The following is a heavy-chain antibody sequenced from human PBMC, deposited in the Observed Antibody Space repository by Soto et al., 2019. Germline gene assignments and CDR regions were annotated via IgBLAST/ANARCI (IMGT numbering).Heavy chain of an antibody. J-gene: IGHJ4*02. V-gene: IGHV1-2*02. CDR3: ARDLEYSYGYSDY. CDR1: GYTFTGYY. CDR2: INPNSGGT. D-gene: IGHD5-18*01. Sequence: GASGKVSCKASGYTFTGYYMHWVRQAPGQGLEWMGWINPNSGGTNYAQKFQGRVTMTRDTSISTAYMELSRLRSDDTAVYYCARDLEYSYGYSDYWGQGTLVTVSS.